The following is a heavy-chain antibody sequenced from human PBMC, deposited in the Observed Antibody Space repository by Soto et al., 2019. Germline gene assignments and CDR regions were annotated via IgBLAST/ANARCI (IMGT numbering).Heavy chain of an antibody. CDR1: GFTFSTYA. J-gene: IGHJ6*02. CDR3: AKDCDIVPAAMGYYYYYDRAV. D-gene: IGHD2-2*01. Sequence: EVQLLESGGGLVQPGGSLRLSCAASGFTFSTYAMSWVRQAPGKGLEWVSVISSSGATTYYADSVKGRFTISRDNSQSTLYLQMNSLRAEVTAVYYCAKDCDIVPAAMGYYYYYDRAVCGQGTTVTASS. CDR2: ISSSGATT. V-gene: IGHV3-23*01.